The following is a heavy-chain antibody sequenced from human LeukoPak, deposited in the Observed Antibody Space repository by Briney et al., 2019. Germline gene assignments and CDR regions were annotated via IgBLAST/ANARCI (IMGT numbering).Heavy chain of an antibody. V-gene: IGHV3-30*02. J-gene: IGHJ3*02. CDR3: AKSLFTSATGTGRAFHI. CDR2: IRSDGSNI. Sequence: GGSLRLSCAASGLTFSSYGMHWVRQAPGKGLEWVTFIRSDGSNIYYADSVKGRFTISRDNSQNTLYLQMNSLKTEDTAIYYCAKSLFTSATGTGRAFHIWGQGTMVTVSS. CDR1: GLTFSSYG. D-gene: IGHD1-1*01.